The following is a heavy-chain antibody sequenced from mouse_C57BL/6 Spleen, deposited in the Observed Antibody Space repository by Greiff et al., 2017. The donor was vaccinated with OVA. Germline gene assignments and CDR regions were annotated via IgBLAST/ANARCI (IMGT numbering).Heavy chain of an antibody. CDR2: IDPSDSET. J-gene: IGHJ3*01. D-gene: IGHD1-1*01. Sequence: QVQLQQPGAELVRPGSSVKLSCKASGYTFTSYWMHWVKQRPIQGLEWIGNIDPSDSETHYNQKFKDKATLTVDKSSSTAYMQLSSLTSEDSAVYYCARGSYGRAWFAYWGQGTLVTVSA. CDR1: GYTFTSYW. V-gene: IGHV1-52*01. CDR3: ARGSYGRAWFAY.